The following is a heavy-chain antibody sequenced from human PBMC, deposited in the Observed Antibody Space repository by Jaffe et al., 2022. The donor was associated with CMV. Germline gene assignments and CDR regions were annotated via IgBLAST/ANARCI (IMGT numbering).Heavy chain of an antibody. CDR3: ARELGPDDYGHKGWFDP. J-gene: IGHJ5*02. Sequence: QLQLQESGPGLVKPSETLSLTCTVSGGSISSSSYYWGWIRQPPGKGLEWIGSIYYSGSTYYNPSLKSRVTISVDTSKNQFSLKLSSVTAADTAVYYCARELGPDDYGHKGWFDPWGQGTLVTVSS. CDR2: IYYSGST. D-gene: IGHD4-17*01. CDR1: GGSISSSSYY. V-gene: IGHV4-39*02.